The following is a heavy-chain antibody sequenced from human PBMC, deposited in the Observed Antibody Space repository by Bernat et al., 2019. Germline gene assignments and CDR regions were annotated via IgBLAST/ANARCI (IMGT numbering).Heavy chain of an antibody. J-gene: IGHJ4*02. CDR1: GYTFTGYY. CDR2: INPNSGGT. V-gene: IGHV1-2*02. Sequence: VQLVQSGAEVKKPGASVKVSCKASGYTFTGYYMHWVRQAPGQGLEWKGWINPNSGGTNYAQKFQGRVTMTRDTSISTAYMELSRLRSDDTAVYYCARAYSSGWYRYDYWGQGTLVTVSS. CDR3: ARAYSSGWYRYDY. D-gene: IGHD6-19*01.